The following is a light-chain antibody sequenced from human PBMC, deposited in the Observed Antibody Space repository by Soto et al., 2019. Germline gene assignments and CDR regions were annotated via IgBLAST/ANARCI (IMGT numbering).Light chain of an antibody. Sequence: DIQMTQSPSTLSGSVGDRVAFTCRASQTISSWLAWYQQKPGKAPKLLIYKASTLKSGVPSRFSGSGSGTDYTLTISSLQPEDFATYYCQQSYRTPTFGQGTRLEI. V-gene: IGKV1-5*03. J-gene: IGKJ5*01. CDR2: KAS. CDR3: QQSYRTPT. CDR1: QTISSW.